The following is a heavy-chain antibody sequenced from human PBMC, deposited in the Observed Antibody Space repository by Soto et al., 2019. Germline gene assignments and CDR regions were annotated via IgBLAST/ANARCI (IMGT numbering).Heavy chain of an antibody. CDR3: ARGYYYYMDV. Sequence: QVQLQESGPGLVKPSETLSLTCTVSGGCISSYYWSWIRQPPGKGLEWIGYIYYSGSTNYNPSLKSRVTISVDTSKNQFSLKLSSVTAADTAVYYCARGYYYYMDVWGKGTTVTVSS. CDR1: GGCISSYY. J-gene: IGHJ6*03. CDR2: IYYSGST. V-gene: IGHV4-59*01.